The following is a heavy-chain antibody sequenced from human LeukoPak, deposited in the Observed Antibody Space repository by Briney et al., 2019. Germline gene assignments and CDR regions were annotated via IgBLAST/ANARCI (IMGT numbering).Heavy chain of an antibody. V-gene: IGHV3-21*01. CDR2: ISTGSSYI. J-gene: IGHJ5*02. D-gene: IGHD3-22*01. CDR1: GFTFSTYT. CDR3: ARDRIAYYDKGGFDP. Sequence: PGGSLRLSCAASGFTFSTYTMNCVRQAPGKGLEWDSSISTGSSYIYYADSVRGRFTISRDNAKNSLYLQMNNLRAADTAVYYCARDRIAYYDKGGFDPWGQGTLVTVSS.